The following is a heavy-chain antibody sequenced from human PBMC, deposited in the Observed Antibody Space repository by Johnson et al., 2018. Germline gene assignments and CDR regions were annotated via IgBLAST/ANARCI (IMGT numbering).Heavy chain of an antibody. V-gene: IGHV3-21*01. CDR2: ISSSSRYI. D-gene: IGHD1-14*01. Sequence: VQLVQSGGGLVKPGGSLRLSCAASGFTFSSYSMNWVRQAPGKGLEWVSSISSSSRYISYADSVNGRFTISRDNSKTSLYLQMNILRAEDTAVYYCAGETTRGSWGQGTLVTVSS. J-gene: IGHJ5*02. CDR1: GFTFSSYS. CDR3: AGETTRGS.